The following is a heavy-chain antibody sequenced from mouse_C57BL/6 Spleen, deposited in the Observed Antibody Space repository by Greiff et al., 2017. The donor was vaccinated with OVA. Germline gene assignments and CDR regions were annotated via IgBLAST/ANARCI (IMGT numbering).Heavy chain of an antibody. CDR3: TNPLGYGSSPYAMDY. J-gene: IGHJ4*01. CDR2: IYPGNSDT. Sequence: EVKLQESGTVLARPGASVKMSCKTSGYTFTSYWMHWVKQRPGQGLEWIGAIYPGNSDTSYNQKFKGKAKLTAVTSASTAYMELSSLTNEDSAVYYCTNPLGYGSSPYAMDYWGQGTSVTVSS. CDR1: GYTFTSYW. D-gene: IGHD1-1*01. V-gene: IGHV1-5*01.